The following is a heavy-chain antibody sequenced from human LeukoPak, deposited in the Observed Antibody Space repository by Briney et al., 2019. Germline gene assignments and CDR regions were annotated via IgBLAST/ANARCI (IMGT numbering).Heavy chain of an antibody. V-gene: IGHV4-59*08. CDR1: GGSISSCY. Sequence: PSETLSLTCTVSGGSISSCYWSWIRQPPGKGLEWIGYIYYSGSTNYNPSLKSRVTISVDTSKNQFSLKLSSVTAADTAVYYCARQSATGTFSGNWFDPWGQGTLVTVSS. CDR2: IYYSGST. D-gene: IGHD1-1*01. J-gene: IGHJ5*02. CDR3: ARQSATGTFSGNWFDP.